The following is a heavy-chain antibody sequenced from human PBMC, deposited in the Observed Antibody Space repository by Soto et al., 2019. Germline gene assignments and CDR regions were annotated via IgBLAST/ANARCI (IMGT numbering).Heavy chain of an antibody. CDR3: ARQDTGTPLDY. D-gene: IGHD4-17*01. V-gene: IGHV4-34*01. Sequence: QVQLQQWGAGLLKPSETLSLTCAVYGGSFSGYYWSWIRQPPGKGLEWIGESNHSGSTNYNPSLNSRVTMSRDTHKNQFSRKRSSVTAADTAVYYCARQDTGTPLDYWGQGTLVTVS. CDR1: GGSFSGYY. J-gene: IGHJ4*02. CDR2: SNHSGST.